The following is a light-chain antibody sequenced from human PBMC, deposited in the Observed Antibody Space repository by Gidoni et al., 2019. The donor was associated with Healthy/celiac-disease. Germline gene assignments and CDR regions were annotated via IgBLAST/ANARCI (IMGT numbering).Light chain of an antibody. V-gene: IGKV1-39*01. CDR1: QSISSY. Sequence: DIQMTQSPSSLSASVGDRVTITCRASQSISSYLNWYQRKPGKALKLLIYAASSLQSGVPSKFSGSGSGTDFTLTISRLQPEDFATYYCQQSLIAPHTFGQGTKLEIK. CDR3: QQSLIAPHT. J-gene: IGKJ2*01. CDR2: AAS.